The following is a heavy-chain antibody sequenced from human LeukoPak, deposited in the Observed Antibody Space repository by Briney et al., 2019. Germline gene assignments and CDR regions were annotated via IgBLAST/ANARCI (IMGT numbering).Heavy chain of an antibody. CDR2: INPNSGGT. CDR3: ARDVVAARLIWFDP. Sequence: ASVKVSCKASGYTFTGYYMHWVRQAPGQGLEWMGWINPNSGGTNYAQKFQGRVTMTRDTSISTAYMELSRLRSDDTAVYYCARDVVAARLIWFDPWGQGTLVTVSS. V-gene: IGHV1-2*02. J-gene: IGHJ5*02. CDR1: GYTFTGYY. D-gene: IGHD6-6*01.